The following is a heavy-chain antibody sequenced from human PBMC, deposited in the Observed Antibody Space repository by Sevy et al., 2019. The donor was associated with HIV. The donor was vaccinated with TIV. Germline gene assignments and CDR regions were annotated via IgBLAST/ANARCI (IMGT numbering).Heavy chain of an antibody. V-gene: IGHV1-18*04. Sequence: ASVKVSCKASGYTFTSYGISWVRQAPGQGLEWMGWISAYNGNTNYAQKLQGRVTMTTDTSTSTAYMELRSLRSDDTAVYYCASTPYYYDSSGYWYFDLWGRGTLVTVSS. CDR1: GYTFTSYG. CDR2: ISAYNGNT. J-gene: IGHJ2*01. CDR3: ASTPYYYDSSGYWYFDL. D-gene: IGHD3-22*01.